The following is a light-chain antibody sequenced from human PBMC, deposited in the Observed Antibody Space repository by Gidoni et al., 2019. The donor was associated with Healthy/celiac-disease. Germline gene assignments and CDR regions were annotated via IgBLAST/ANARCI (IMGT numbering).Light chain of an antibody. Sequence: DIVLTQSPGTLSLSPGERATLSCRASQSVSSSYLAWYQQKPGQAPRLLIYCASSRATGIPDRCSGSGSGTDFTLTISRLEPEDFAVYYCQQYGSSLPITFXXXTRLEIK. CDR2: CAS. CDR3: QQYGSSLPIT. J-gene: IGKJ5*01. V-gene: IGKV3-20*01. CDR1: QSVSSSY.